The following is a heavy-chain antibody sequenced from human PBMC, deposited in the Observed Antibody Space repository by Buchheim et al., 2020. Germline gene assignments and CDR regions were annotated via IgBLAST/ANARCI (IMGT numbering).Heavy chain of an antibody. V-gene: IGHV1-3*01. CDR3: AREVFLSGYFPDV. Sequence: QVQLVQSGAEVKKPGASVRLSCNTSGYTFTFYSVHWVRQAPGQRLEWMGWINADTGNTEYSQNFQDRVTITRDIYATTVYMELSSLRSEDTAVYYCAREVFLSGYFPDVWGQGTT. J-gene: IGHJ6*02. D-gene: IGHD3-3*01. CDR1: GYTFTFYS. CDR2: INADTGNT.